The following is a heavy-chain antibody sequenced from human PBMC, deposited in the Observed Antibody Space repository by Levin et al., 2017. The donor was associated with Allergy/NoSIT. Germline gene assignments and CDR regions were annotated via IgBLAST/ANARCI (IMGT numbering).Heavy chain of an antibody. CDR1: GDSVSSHSAA. D-gene: IGHD6-13*01. Sequence: LSQTLSLTCAISGDSVSSHSAAWNWIRQSPSRGLEWLGRAYYRSKWYFDYAESVKSRININPDTSKNQLSLQLNSVTPEDTAVYDCARDDRTAAAAGLLDYWGQGTLVTVSS. J-gene: IGHJ4*02. CDR3: ARDDRTAAAAGLLDY. V-gene: IGHV6-1*01. CDR2: AYYRSKWYF.